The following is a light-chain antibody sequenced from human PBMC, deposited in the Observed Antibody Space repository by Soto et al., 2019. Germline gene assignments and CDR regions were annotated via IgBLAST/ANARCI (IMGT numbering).Light chain of an antibody. CDR3: QQYNHWRSIS. J-gene: IGKJ5*01. CDR1: RSVKTN. V-gene: IGKV3-15*01. CDR2: DTS. Sequence: EIVMTQSPATLSVSPGERATLSCRASRSVKTNLAWYQQNPGQAPRLLIYDTSTRAADIPARFSGSGSGTDFTLTISSLQSEDFAVYYCQQYNHWRSISFGQGTRLEIK.